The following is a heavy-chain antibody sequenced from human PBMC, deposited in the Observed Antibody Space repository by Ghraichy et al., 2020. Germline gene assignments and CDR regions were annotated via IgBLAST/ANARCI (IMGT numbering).Heavy chain of an antibody. V-gene: IGHV3-21*01. CDR1: GFTFSSYN. J-gene: IGHJ3*02. CDR2: IISSSTYM. Sequence: GGSLRLSCAASGFTFSSYNMNWVRQAPGKGLEWVSSIISSSTYMFYADSVKGRFTISRDNAKNSLSLQMNSLRAEDTAVYYCARDRTVIEAVVDAFDILGRGTIVSVSS. CDR3: ARDRTVIEAVVDAFDI. D-gene: IGHD3-22*01.